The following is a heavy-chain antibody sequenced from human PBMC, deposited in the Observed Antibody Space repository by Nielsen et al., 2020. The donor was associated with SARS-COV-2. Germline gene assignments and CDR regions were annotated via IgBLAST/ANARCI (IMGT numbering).Heavy chain of an antibody. V-gene: IGHV1-8*01. CDR1: GYTFTSYD. CDR3: ARMDYYSSGYYYGDFDL. CDR2: MNPNSGNT. J-gene: IGHJ2*01. D-gene: IGHD3-22*01. Sequence: ASVKVSCKASGYTFTSYDINWVRQATGQGLEWMGWMNPNSGNTGYAQKFQGRVTMTRNTSISTAYMELSSLRSEDTAVYYCARMDYYSSGYYYGDFDLWGRGTLVTVSS.